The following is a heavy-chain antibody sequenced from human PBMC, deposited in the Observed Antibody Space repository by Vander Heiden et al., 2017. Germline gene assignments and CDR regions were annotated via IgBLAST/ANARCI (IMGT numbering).Heavy chain of an antibody. CDR3: ARHLYDSGSYNWFDP. Sequence: QLQLQESGPGLVKSSETLSLTCTVSGGPISSSSYSWGWLRQSPGKGLEWIGSIYYNGSPDYNPSLKSRVSTSADMSKSQFSLKLSSVTAADTAVYYCARHLYDSGSYNWFDPWGQGTLVTVSS. V-gene: IGHV4-39*01. CDR1: GGPISSSSYS. CDR2: IYYNGSP. D-gene: IGHD3-10*01. J-gene: IGHJ5*02.